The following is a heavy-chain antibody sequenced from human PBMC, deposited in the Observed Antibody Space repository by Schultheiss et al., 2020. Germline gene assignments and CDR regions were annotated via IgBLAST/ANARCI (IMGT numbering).Heavy chain of an antibody. D-gene: IGHD6-19*01. J-gene: IGHJ4*02. CDR1: GGSVSSGSYY. Sequence: PETLSLTCTVSGGSVSSGSYYWSWIRQPPGKGLEWIGEIKHSGSTNYNPSLKSRVTISVDTSKNQFSLKLSSVTAADTAVYYCARTPLYSSGWSALDCWCQGTLVTVSS. CDR3: ARTPLYSSGWSALDC. CDR2: IKHSGST. V-gene: IGHV4-39*07.